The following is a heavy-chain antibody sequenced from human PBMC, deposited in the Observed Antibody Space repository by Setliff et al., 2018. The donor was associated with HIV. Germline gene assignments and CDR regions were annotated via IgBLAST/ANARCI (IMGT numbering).Heavy chain of an antibody. V-gene: IGHV5-51*01. J-gene: IGHJ6*03. CDR3: ARHLGLPDATDYMDV. Sequence: GESLKISCKGSGYSFTTYWIGWVRQMPGKGLEWMGIIYPGDSDTKYSPSFQGRVTISADKSISTAYLQWSSLKASDTAMYYCARHLGLPDATDYMDVWGKGTTVTVSS. CDR1: GYSFTTYW. D-gene: IGHD2-2*01. CDR2: IYPGDSDT.